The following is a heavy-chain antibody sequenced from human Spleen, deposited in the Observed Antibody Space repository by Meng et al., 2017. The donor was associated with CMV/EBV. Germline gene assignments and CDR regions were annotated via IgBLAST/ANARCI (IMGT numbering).Heavy chain of an antibody. Sequence: LRLSCAISGDSGFSNSAAWNWIRQSPSRGLEWLGRTYYRSKWYNDYAVSVKSRITINPDTSKNQFSLQLNSVTPEDTAVYYCARFLGYCSSTSCLYYYGMDVWGQGTTVTVSS. V-gene: IGHV6-1*01. CDR3: ARFLGYCSSTSCLYYYGMDV. CDR1: GDSGFSNSAA. D-gene: IGHD2-2*01. CDR2: TYYRSKWYN. J-gene: IGHJ6*02.